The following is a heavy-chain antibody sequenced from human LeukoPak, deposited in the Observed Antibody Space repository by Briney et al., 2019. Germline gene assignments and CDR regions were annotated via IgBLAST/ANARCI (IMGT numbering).Heavy chain of an antibody. D-gene: IGHD3-9*01. CDR1: GYSISSSNW. CDR3: ARGILTGYYGPYYYYYYMDV. V-gene: IGHV4-28*03. Sequence: SDTLSLTCAVSGYSISSSNWWGWIRQPPGKGLEWIGYIYYSGSTNYNPSLKSRVTISVDTSKNQFSLKLSSVTAADTAVYYCARGILTGYYGPYYYYYYMDVWGKGTTVTISS. J-gene: IGHJ6*03. CDR2: IYYSGST.